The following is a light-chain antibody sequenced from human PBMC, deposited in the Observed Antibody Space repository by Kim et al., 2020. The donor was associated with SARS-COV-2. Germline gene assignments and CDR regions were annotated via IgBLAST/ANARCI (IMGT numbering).Light chain of an antibody. Sequence: GDRVTMTCRSSQSIHTWFALYQQTPGEAPKALIYNASTLESGVPSRFSDSVSGTEFILTISSLQPDDFAAYFCQQYETYSRTFGQGTKLEI. CDR1: QSIHTW. CDR2: NAS. J-gene: IGKJ2*01. V-gene: IGKV1-5*03. CDR3: QQYETYSRT.